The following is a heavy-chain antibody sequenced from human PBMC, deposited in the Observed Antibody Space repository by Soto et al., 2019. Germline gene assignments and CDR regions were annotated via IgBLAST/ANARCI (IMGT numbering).Heavy chain of an antibody. V-gene: IGHV4-61*01. J-gene: IGHJ4*02. CDR2: ISYTGNT. CDR1: GGSVSSGSYY. Sequence: QVQLQESGPGLVKPSETLSLTCTVSGGSVSSGSYYWSWIRQPPGKGLEWIGYISYTGNTNYNPSLKSRVTISVDTSKNQFSLKLISVTGADSAIYYCAREGGYVDYWGQGTLVTVSS. D-gene: IGHD1-1*01. CDR3: AREGGYVDY.